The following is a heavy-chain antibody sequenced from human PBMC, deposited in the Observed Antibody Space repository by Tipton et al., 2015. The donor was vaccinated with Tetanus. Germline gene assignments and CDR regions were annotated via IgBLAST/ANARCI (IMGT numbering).Heavy chain of an antibody. CDR1: GYTFTSYD. V-gene: IGHV1-8*01. CDR3: AIGYCSSTSCWSDNLDY. D-gene: IGHD2-2*01. CDR2: MNPNSGNA. J-gene: IGHJ4*02. Sequence: QSGAEVKKPGASVKVSCKASGYTFTSYDINWVRQATGQGLEWMGWMNPNSGNAGSAQKFQGRVTMTRDTSISTAYMELSSLRSEDTALYYCAIGYCSSTSCWSDNLDYWGQGTLVTVSS.